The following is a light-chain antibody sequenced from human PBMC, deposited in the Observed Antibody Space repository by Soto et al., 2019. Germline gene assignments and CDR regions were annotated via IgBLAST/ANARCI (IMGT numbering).Light chain of an antibody. CDR3: SSYAGSSTLV. CDR2: EVS. Sequence: QPVLTQPASVSGSPGQSVTISCTGTSSDVGSHSLVSWYQQHPGKAPKLKIYEVSKRPSGVSTRFSGSKSGNTASLTISGLQAEDEADYYCSSYAGSSTLVFGGGTKLTVL. V-gene: IGLV2-23*02. CDR1: SSDVGSHSL. J-gene: IGLJ2*01.